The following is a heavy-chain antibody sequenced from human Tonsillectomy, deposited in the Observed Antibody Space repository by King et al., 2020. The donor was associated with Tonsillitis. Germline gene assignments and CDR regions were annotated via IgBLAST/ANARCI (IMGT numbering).Heavy chain of an antibody. Sequence: VQLVESGGGLVQPGGSLRLSCAASGFTFSSYAMTWVRQAPGEGLEWVSAISASGIGTYYADSVKGRLTISRDNSNNTLDLQMNSLRAEDTAVYYCAKVRGRAIALADTFLDLWGRGTLVTVSS. CDR3: AKVRGRAIALADTFLDL. D-gene: IGHD6-19*01. CDR2: ISASGIGT. CDR1: GFTFSSYA. J-gene: IGHJ2*01. V-gene: IGHV3-23*04.